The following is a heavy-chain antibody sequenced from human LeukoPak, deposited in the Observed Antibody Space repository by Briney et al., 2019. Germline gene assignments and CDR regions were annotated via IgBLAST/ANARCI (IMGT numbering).Heavy chain of an antibody. CDR3: AIQKADLISLIRGIIAF. Sequence: GGSLRLSCAASGFTFSSYSMNWVRQAPGKGLEWVSFISSVSSTIYHADSVKGRFTISRDDAKNSLYLQMNGLRAEDTAVYYCAIQKADLISLIRGIIAFWGQGTLVTASS. CDR1: GFTFSSYS. CDR2: ISSVSSTI. J-gene: IGHJ1*01. D-gene: IGHD3-10*01. V-gene: IGHV3-48*04.